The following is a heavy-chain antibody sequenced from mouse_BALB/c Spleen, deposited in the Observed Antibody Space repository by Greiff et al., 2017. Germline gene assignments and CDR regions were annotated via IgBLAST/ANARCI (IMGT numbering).Heavy chain of an antibody. CDR3: ARPYYDYDPYAMDY. D-gene: IGHD2-4*01. CDR2: IDPYYGGT. V-gene: IGHV1-39*01. CDR1: GYSFTGYN. J-gene: IGHJ4*01. Sequence: EVQLQQSGPELEKPGASVKISCKASGYSFTGYNMNWVKQSNGKSLEWIGNIDPYYGGTSYNQKFKGKATITADTSSNTAYLQLSSLTSEDTAVYYCARPYYDYDPYAMDYWGQGTSVTVSS.